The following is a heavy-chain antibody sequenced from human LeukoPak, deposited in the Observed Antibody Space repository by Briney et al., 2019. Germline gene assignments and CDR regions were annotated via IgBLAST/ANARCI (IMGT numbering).Heavy chain of an antibody. CDR3: ARPGAGIAARLYYFDY. V-gene: IGHV4-34*01. D-gene: IGHD6-6*01. J-gene: IGHJ4*02. Sequence: SETLSLTCAVYGGSFSGYYWSWIRQPPGKGLEWIGEINHSGSTNYNPSLKSRVTISVDTSKNQFSLKLSSVTAADTAVYYCARPGAGIAARLYYFDYWGQGTLVTVSS. CDR1: GGSFSGYY. CDR2: INHSGST.